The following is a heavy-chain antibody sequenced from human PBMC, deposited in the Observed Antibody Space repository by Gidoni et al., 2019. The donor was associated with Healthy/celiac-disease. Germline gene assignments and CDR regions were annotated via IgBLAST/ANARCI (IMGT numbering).Heavy chain of an antibody. J-gene: IGHJ3*02. V-gene: IGHV4-4*02. Sequence: VQLPESVPGLVKPSGTLSLTCAVSGGSISSSNWWSWVRQPPGKGLEWLGEIYHSGSTNYNPSLKSRVTISVDKSKNQFSLKLSSVTAADTAVYYCAGYYGSGSYYNVDAFDIWGQGTMVTVSS. CDR2: IYHSGST. D-gene: IGHD3-10*01. CDR1: GGSISSSNW. CDR3: AGYYGSGSYYNVDAFDI.